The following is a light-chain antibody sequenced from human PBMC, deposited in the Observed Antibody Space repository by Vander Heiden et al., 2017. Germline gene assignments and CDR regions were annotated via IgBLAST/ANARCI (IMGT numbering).Light chain of an antibody. J-gene: IGKJ4*01. CDR3: QQYNNWPALT. Sequence: EIVMTQSPATLSVSPGERATLPCSASQSVSSNFAWYQQKPGQAPRLLIYGASTRATGIPARFSGSGSGTEFTLTISSLQSEDFAVYYCQQYNNWPALTFGGGTKVEIK. CDR1: QSVSSN. V-gene: IGKV3-15*01. CDR2: GAS.